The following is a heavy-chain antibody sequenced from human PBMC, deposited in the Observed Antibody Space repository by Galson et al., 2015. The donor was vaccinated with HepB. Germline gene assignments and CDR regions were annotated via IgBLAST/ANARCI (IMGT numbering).Heavy chain of an antibody. CDR2: ITSAGDT. J-gene: IGHJ4*02. Sequence: SLRLSCAASGFAFSRYDMHWVRQGTGKGLEWVSSITSAGDTYYPVSVKGRFTISREIAKNSLHLQMNSLRAGDTAVYYCARGSTSGTFDYWGQGTLVTVSS. CDR1: GFAFSRYD. V-gene: IGHV3-13*01. D-gene: IGHD2-2*01. CDR3: ARGSTSGTFDY.